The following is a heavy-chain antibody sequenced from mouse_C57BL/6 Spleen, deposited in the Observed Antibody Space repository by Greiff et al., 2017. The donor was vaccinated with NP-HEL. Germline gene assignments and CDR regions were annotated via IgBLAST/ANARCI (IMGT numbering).Heavy chain of an antibody. CDR2: IDPSDSYT. D-gene: IGHD1-1*01. CDR3: ASTGMTTVVDEDFDY. CDR1: GYTFTSYW. V-gene: IGHV1-50*01. Sequence: VQLQQSGAELVKPGASVKLSCKASGYTFTSYWMQWVKQRPGQGLEWIGEIDPSDSYTNYNQKFKGKATLTVDTSSSTAYMQLSSLTSEDSAVYYCASTGMTTVVDEDFDYWGQGTTLTVSS. J-gene: IGHJ2*01.